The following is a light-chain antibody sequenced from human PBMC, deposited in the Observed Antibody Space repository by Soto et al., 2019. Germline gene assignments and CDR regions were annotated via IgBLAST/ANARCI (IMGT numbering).Light chain of an antibody. Sequence: DIVMTQSPLSLPVTPGEPASISCRSSQSLLHSNGYNYLDWYLQKPGQPPQLLIYLGSNRASGVPDRFSGSGSGTDFTLKISRVEAEDVGVYYCMQALQALWTSGQGTKVDI. CDR2: LGS. J-gene: IGKJ1*01. CDR1: QSLLHSNGYNY. V-gene: IGKV2-28*01. CDR3: MQALQALWT.